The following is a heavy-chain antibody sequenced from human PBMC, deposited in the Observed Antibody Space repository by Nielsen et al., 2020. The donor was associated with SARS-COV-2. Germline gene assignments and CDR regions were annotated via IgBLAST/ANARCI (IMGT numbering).Heavy chain of an antibody. CDR3: VRGLQVPNGLAHR. D-gene: IGHD3-16*01. Sequence: GESLKISCAASGFTFSSYAMSWVRQDPGKGLEWVSAISGSGGSTYYADSVKGRFTISRDNSKNTLYLQMNSLRAEDTAVYYCVRGLQVPNGLAHRWGQGTLVTVSS. CDR1: GFTFSSYA. V-gene: IGHV3-23*01. CDR2: ISGSGGST. J-gene: IGHJ4*02.